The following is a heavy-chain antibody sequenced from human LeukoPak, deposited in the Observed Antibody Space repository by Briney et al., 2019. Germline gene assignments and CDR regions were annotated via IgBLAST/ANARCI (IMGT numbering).Heavy chain of an antibody. Sequence: PGGSLRLSCAASGLTFSNAWMNWVRQAPGKGLEWVGLIKSRTDGGTTDYAAPVKGRFSISRDDSENMVYLQMNSLKTEDTAVYYCTTAGIVVLPDYWGQGTLVTVSS. J-gene: IGHJ4*02. CDR2: IKSRTDGGTT. V-gene: IGHV3-15*01. CDR3: TTAGIVVLPDY. CDR1: GLTFSNAW. D-gene: IGHD1-26*01.